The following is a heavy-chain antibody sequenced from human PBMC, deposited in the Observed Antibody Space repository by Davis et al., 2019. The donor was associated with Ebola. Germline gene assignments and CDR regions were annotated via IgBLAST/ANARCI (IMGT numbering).Heavy chain of an antibody. CDR1: GFIFSTYV. CDR2: GTSANT. Sequence: RGSLRLSCAASGFIFSTYVMSWVRQAPGKGLEWVSTYGTSANTYYADSVKGRFTISSDNSKNTLYLQMNGLRVEDTAIYYCAKDNRNIWSEVWGQGTMVTVSS. D-gene: IGHD2/OR15-2a*01. CDR3: AKDNRNIWSEV. V-gene: IGHV3-23*01. J-gene: IGHJ3*01.